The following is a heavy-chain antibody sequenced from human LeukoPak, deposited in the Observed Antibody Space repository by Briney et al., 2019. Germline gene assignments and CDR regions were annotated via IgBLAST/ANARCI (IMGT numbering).Heavy chain of an antibody. V-gene: IGHV3-53*01. J-gene: IGHJ5*02. CDR1: GFTVSSNY. CDR3: ARDWDYGDYFPNNWFDP. CDR2: YSGGST. D-gene: IGHD4-17*01. Sequence: GGSLRLSCAASGFTVSSNYMIYSGGSTFYADSVKGRFTISRDNAKNSLYLQMNSLRAEDTAVYYCARDWDYGDYFPNNWFDPWGQGTLVTVSS.